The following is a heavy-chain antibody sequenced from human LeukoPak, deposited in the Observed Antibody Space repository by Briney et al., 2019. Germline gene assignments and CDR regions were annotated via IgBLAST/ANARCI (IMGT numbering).Heavy chain of an antibody. CDR2: ISGSGGTT. D-gene: IGHD6-19*01. CDR3: AKSPIPGIAVAGRYFDY. Sequence: GGSLRLSCAASGFTFSSYAMSWVRQAPGKGLEWVSGISGSGGTTYYADSVKGPFTISRDNSKNTLYLQMNSLRAEDTAVYYCAKSPIPGIAVAGRYFDYWGQGTLVTVSS. V-gene: IGHV3-23*01. CDR1: GFTFSSYA. J-gene: IGHJ4*02.